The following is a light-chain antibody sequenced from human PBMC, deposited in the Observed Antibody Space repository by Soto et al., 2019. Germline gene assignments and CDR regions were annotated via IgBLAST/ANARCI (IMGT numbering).Light chain of an antibody. J-gene: IGKJ1*01. V-gene: IGKV3-11*01. CDR3: HQRQSWPRT. Sequence: EIVLTQSPATLSSFPGDRGTLSCMASQYINTRLAWYQHRPGQAPRLPIYQTSIRAAGIPARFSASGSGTDFTLTISDVQPEDFALYYCHQRQSWPRTFGQGTKVDIK. CDR2: QTS. CDR1: QYINTR.